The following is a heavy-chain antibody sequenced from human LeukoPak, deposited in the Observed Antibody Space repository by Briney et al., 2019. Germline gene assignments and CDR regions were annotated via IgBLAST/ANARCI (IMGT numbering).Heavy chain of an antibody. V-gene: IGHV3-15*01. J-gene: IGHJ3*02. Sequence: PGGSLRFSCAASGFTFSNAWMSWVRQAPGKGLEWVGRIKSKTDGGTTDYAAPVKGRFTISRDDSKNTLYLQMNSLKTEDTAVYYCTTMNFNYDYVWGSYRSPSGYAFDIWGQGTMVTVSS. CDR2: IKSKTDGGTT. D-gene: IGHD3-16*02. CDR3: TTMNFNYDYVWGSYRSPSGYAFDI. CDR1: GFTFSNAW.